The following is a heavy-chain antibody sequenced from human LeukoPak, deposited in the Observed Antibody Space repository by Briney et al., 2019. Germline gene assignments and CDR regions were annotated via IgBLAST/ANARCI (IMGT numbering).Heavy chain of an antibody. CDR2: IKSKTDGGTT. CDR1: GFTFSNAW. Sequence: SGGSLRLSCAASGFTFSNAWMSWVRQAPGKGLEWVGRIKSKTDGGTTDYAAPVKGRFTISRDDSKNTLYLQMNGLKTEDTAVYYCTTDAGYYDSIDYWGQGTLVTVSS. J-gene: IGHJ4*02. V-gene: IGHV3-15*01. D-gene: IGHD3-22*01. CDR3: TTDAGYYDSIDY.